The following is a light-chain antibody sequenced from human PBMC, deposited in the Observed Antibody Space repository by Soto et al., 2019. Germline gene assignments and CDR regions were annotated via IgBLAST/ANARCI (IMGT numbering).Light chain of an antibody. Sequence: QSALTQPASVSGSPGQSIAISCTGTSSDVGGYNYVSWYRQHAGKAPKLMIYGVSYRPSGISNRFSGSKSGNTASLTISGLQTEDEADYYCSSYTSNTTVIFGGGTKLTVL. J-gene: IGLJ2*01. CDR3: SSYTSNTTVI. CDR1: SSDVGGYNY. CDR2: GVS. V-gene: IGLV2-14*01.